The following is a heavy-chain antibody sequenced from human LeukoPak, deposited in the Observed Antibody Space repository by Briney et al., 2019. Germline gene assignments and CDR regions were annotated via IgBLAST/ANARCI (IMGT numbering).Heavy chain of an antibody. CDR1: GFTFSDYY. D-gene: IGHD2-21*02. V-gene: IGHV3-11*04. Sequence: GGSLRLSCAASGFTFSDYYMSWIRQAPGKGLEWVSYISRSGSTIYYADSVKGRFTISRDNAKSSLYLQMNSLRVEDTAVYFCAREIADCGVDCYSSDAFDIWGQGTMVTVSS. CDR2: ISRSGSTI. J-gene: IGHJ3*02. CDR3: AREIADCGVDCYSSDAFDI.